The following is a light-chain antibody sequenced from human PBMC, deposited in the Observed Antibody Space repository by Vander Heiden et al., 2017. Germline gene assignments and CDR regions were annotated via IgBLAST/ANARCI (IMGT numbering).Light chain of an antibody. CDR1: QCVSNY. V-gene: IGKV1-16*02. J-gene: IGKJ2*01. CDR2: AAS. Sequence: DLQITQSPSSLSASVGDRDPIPCRASQCVSNYLACFQQKPWRAPKSPIYAASSLQSGVPSKLSGSRSGTACTLPISSLQPEDFATYSCQQDNSYPYTFGQGTKLEIK. CDR3: QQDNSYPYT.